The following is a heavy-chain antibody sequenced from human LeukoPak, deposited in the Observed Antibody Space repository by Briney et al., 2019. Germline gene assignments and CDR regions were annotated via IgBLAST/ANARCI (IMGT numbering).Heavy chain of an antibody. Sequence: ASVTVSCKASGGTFSSYAISWVRQAPGQGLEWMGGIIPIFGTANYAQKFQGRVTITTDESTSTAYMELSSLRSEDTAVYYCARGPPRGFLEWLPLDYWGQGTLVTVSS. CDR3: ARGPPRGFLEWLPLDY. D-gene: IGHD3-3*01. J-gene: IGHJ4*02. CDR2: IIPIFGTA. CDR1: GGTFSSYA. V-gene: IGHV1-69*05.